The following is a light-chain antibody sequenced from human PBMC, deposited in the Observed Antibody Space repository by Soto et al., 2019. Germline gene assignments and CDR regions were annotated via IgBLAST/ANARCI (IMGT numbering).Light chain of an antibody. CDR1: QSVTSTF. Sequence: VLTQSPGTLSLSPGERATLSCRASQSVTSTFLAWYQQKPGQAPSLLIYDASTRATGIPDRFSGSGSGTDFTLSISRLEPEDFAVYYCQSYGSSRTFGHGTKVDI. V-gene: IGKV3-20*01. CDR2: DAS. J-gene: IGKJ1*01. CDR3: QSYGSSRT.